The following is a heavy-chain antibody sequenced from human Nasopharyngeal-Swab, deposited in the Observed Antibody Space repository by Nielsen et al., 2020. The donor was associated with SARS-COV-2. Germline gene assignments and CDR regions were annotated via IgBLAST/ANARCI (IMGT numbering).Heavy chain of an antibody. J-gene: IGHJ4*02. CDR2: IYYSGST. V-gene: IGHV4-39*01. Sequence: RQAPGKGLEWIGYIYYSGSTYYNPSLKSRVTISVDTSKNQFSLKLSSVTAADTAVYYCARVVAVAGTWRYFDYWGQGTLVTVSS. D-gene: IGHD6-19*01. CDR3: ARVVAVAGTWRYFDY.